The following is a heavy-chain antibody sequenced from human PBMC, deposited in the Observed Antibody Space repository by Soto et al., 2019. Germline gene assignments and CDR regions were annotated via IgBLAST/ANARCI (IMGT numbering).Heavy chain of an antibody. CDR1: GGTFSSYT. CDR2: IIPILGIA. D-gene: IGHD4-4*01. J-gene: IGHJ6*03. Sequence: SVKVSCNASGGTFSSYTISWVRQAPGQGLEWMGRIIPILGIANYAQKFQGRVTITADKSTSTAYMELSSLRSDDTAVYYCAKADSNYAGRFSYYYLDVWGNGTLVTVSS. V-gene: IGHV1-69*02. CDR3: AKADSNYAGRFSYYYLDV.